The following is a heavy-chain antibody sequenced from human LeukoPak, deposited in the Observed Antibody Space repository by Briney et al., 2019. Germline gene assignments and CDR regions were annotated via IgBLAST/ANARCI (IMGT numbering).Heavy chain of an antibody. V-gene: IGHV4-34*01. D-gene: IGHD5-12*01. Sequence: PSETLSLTCAVYGGSFSGYYWSWIRQPPGKGLEWIGEINHSGSTNYNPSLKSRVTISVDTSKNQFSLKLSSVTAADTAVYYCARYDVISGRTSFDYWGQGTLVTVSS. CDR1: GGSFSGYY. J-gene: IGHJ4*02. CDR3: ARYDVISGRTSFDY. CDR2: INHSGST.